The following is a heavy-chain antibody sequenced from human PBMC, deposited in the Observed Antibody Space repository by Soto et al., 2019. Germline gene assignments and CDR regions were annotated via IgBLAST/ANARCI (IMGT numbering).Heavy chain of an antibody. CDR1: GGTFSSYA. CDR3: ARGGGNCSSTSCYHYYYYYGMDV. J-gene: IGHJ6*02. Sequence: SVKVSFTASGGTFSSYAISWVRQAPGQGLEWMGGIIPVFGTANYAQKFQGRVTITADESTSTAYMELSSLRSEDTAVYYCARGGGNCSSTSCYHYYYYYGMDVWGQGTTVTVSS. CDR2: IIPVFGTA. D-gene: IGHD2-2*01. V-gene: IGHV1-69*13.